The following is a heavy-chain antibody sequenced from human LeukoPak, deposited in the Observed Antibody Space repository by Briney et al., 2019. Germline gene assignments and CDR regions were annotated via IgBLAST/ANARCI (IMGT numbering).Heavy chain of an antibody. CDR3: ATEGAHYYGMDV. CDR2: FDPEDGET. D-gene: IGHD3-16*01. J-gene: IGHJ6*02. CDR1: GCTLTELS. Sequence: ASVKVSCKVSGCTLTELSMHWVRQAPGKGREWMGGFDPEDGETIYAQKFQGRVTMTEDTSTDTAYMELSSLRSEDTAVYYCATEGAHYYGMDVWGQGTTVTVSS. V-gene: IGHV1-24*01.